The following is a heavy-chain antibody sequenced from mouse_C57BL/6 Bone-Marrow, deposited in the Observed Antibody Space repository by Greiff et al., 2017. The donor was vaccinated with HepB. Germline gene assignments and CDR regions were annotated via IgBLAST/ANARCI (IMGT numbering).Heavy chain of an antibody. J-gene: IGHJ2*01. CDR2: ISNGGGST. CDR1: GFTFSDYY. CDR3: ARHDY. Sequence: EVMLVESGGGLVQPGGSLKLSCAASGFTFSDYYMYWVRQTPEKRLEWVAYISNGGGSTYYPDTVKGRFTISRDNAKNTLYLQMSRLKSEDTAMYDCARHDYWGQGTTLTVSS. V-gene: IGHV5-12*01.